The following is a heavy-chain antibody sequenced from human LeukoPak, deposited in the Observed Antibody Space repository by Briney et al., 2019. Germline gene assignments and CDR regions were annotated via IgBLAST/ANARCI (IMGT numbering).Heavy chain of an antibody. Sequence: SHTLSLTCAISGDSHSTNSAAWNWIRQSPSRGLEWLAWIHYRSKRYNDYAVSVKSRISISPDTSKNQFSLLLNPGSPEDTGVYYCARGSYGSGLSWGQGTLVTVSS. D-gene: IGHD3-16*01. CDR3: ARGSYGSGLS. V-gene: IGHV6-1*01. CDR1: GDSHSTNSAA. J-gene: IGHJ5*02. CDR2: IHYRSKRYN.